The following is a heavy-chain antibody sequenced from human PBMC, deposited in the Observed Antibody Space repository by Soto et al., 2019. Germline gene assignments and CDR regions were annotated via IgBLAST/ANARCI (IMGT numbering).Heavy chain of an antibody. CDR2: ISWNSGSI. V-gene: IGHV3-9*01. Sequence: EVQLVESGGGLVQPGRSLRLSCAASGFTFDDYAMHWVRQAPGKGLEWVSGISWNSGSIGYADSVKGRFTISRDNAKNSLYLQMNSLRAEDTVLYYCAKALSSGSTDFDYWGQGTLVTVSS. J-gene: IGHJ4*02. CDR1: GFTFDDYA. D-gene: IGHD6-19*01. CDR3: AKALSSGSTDFDY.